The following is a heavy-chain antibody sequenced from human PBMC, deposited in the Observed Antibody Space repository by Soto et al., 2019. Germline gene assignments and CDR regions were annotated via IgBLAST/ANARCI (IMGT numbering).Heavy chain of an antibody. CDR1: GFTFDDYA. V-gene: IGHV3-9*01. Sequence: EVQLVESGGGLVQPGRSLRLSCAASGFTFDDYAMNWVRQAPGKGLEWVSRVSWDSGGVGYVDSVKGRFTISRDKGKNSVYLQMNSLRTEDTVLYYCVGSSYAMDVWGQGTMVTVSS. CDR3: VGSSYAMDV. D-gene: IGHD6-6*01. CDR2: VSWDSGGV. J-gene: IGHJ6*02.